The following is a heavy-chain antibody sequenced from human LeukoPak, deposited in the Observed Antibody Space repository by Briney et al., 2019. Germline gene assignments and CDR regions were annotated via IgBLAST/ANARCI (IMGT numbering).Heavy chain of an antibody. D-gene: IGHD4-23*01. Sequence: GRSLRLSCAASGFTFSAYWMSWVRQAPGKGLEWVASIKQDGSDKYYVDSVKGRFTISRDNAKNSLYLQMNSLRAEDTAVYYCARKTVVGSYFDYWGQGTPVTVSS. CDR1: GFTFSAYW. J-gene: IGHJ4*02. CDR2: IKQDGSDK. CDR3: ARKTVVGSYFDY. V-gene: IGHV3-7*03.